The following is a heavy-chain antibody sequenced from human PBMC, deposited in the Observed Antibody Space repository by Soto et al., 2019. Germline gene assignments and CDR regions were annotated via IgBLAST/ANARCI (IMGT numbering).Heavy chain of an antibody. CDR3: ARYQYGSSGHGDEH. CDR1: GYSINRGYY. D-gene: IGHD3-22*01. V-gene: IGHV4-38-2*01. CDR2: IHHRGAT. Sequence: PSESLSLTCSVSGYSINRGYYCGWLRLSSGKVQAWIGSIHHRGATYYAPSLKARAAISLDTSNNHFTLRLTSVTVAETAIYYCARYQYGSSGHGDEHWGQGARVTVA. J-gene: IGHJ1*01.